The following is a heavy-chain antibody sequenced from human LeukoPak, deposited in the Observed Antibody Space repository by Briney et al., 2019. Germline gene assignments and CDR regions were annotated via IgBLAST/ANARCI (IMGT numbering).Heavy chain of an antibody. CDR2: INPNSGGT. CDR1: GYTFTDYY. J-gene: IGHJ4*02. D-gene: IGHD3-10*01. CDR3: ARQDSLEYGSQNSDF. V-gene: IGHV1-2*02. Sequence: ASVKVSCKASGYTFTDYYIHWVRQAPGQGLEWMGWINPNSGGTNFAQKSQGRVTMTRDTSISTAYMELSGLTSDDTGVYFCARQDSLEYGSQNSDFWGQGTLVTVSS.